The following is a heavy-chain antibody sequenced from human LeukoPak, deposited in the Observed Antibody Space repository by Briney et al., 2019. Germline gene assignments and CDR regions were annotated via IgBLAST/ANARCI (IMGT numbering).Heavy chain of an antibody. D-gene: IGHD6-19*01. CDR1: GGSFSGYY. J-gene: IGHJ4*02. CDR3: ATTENSSGWFGY. Sequence: SETLSLTCAVYGGSFSGYYWSWIRQPPGKGLEWIGYIYYSGSTNYNPSLKSRVTMSVDTSKNQFSLNLSFVTAADTAVYYCATTENSSGWFGYWGQGTLVTVSS. CDR2: IYYSGST. V-gene: IGHV4-59*08.